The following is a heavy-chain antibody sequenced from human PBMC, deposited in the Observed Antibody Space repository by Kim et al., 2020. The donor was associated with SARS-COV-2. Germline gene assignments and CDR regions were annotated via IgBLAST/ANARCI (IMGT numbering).Heavy chain of an antibody. CDR2: IKPDGSEK. D-gene: IGHD2-15*01. CDR3: ERISGWGRFDR. V-gene: IGHV3-7*03. Sequence: GGSLRLSCTSSGFTFRDYWMNWIRQAPGKGLEWVASIKPDGSEKHYGDSVKGRFTISRDQAKYSVYLQMDNLRAEDTAIYYCERISGWGRFDRWGQGTLVTVSS. CDR1: GFTFRDYW. J-gene: IGHJ5*02.